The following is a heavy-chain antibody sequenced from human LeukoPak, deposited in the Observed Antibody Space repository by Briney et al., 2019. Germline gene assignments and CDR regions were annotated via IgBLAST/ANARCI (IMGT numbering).Heavy chain of an antibody. CDR2: ISDYNGNT. V-gene: IGHV1-18*04. J-gene: IGHJ4*02. CDR1: GYSFISYG. CDR3: ARAGTRDSGYND. Sequence: SLKVFCKASGYSFISYGFSWLRHAPAEGGEWMVSISDYNGNTNYAQKLQGRVTMTTDTSTSTAYMELRSLRSDDTAVYYCARAGTRDSGYNDWGQGTLVTVSS. D-gene: IGHD5-12*01.